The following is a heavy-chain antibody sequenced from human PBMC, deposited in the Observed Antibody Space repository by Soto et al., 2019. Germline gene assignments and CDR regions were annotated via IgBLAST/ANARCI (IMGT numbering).Heavy chain of an antibody. V-gene: IGHV1-69*13. CDR2: IIPIFGTA. CDR3: ARAQQQWLAFDY. J-gene: IGHJ4*02. CDR1: GGTFSSYA. Sequence: SVKVSCKASGGTFSSYAISWVRQAPGQGLEWMGGIIPIFGTANYAQKFQGRVTITADESTSTAYMELSSLRSEDTAVYYCARAQQQWLAFDYWGQGTLVTVSS. D-gene: IGHD6-19*01.